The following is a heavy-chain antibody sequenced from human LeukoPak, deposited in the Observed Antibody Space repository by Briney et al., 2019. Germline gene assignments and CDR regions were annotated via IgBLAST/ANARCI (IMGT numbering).Heavy chain of an antibody. CDR1: GGSISSYY. D-gene: IGHD3-22*01. CDR3: ARQKWYYYDSSGPKGPFDY. CDR2: IHYSGST. V-gene: IGHV4-59*01. J-gene: IGHJ4*02. Sequence: PSETLSLTCTVSGGSISSYYWSWIRQPPGKGLEWIGYIHYSGSTNYNPSLKSRVTISVDTSKNQFSLKLRSVTAADTAVYYCARQKWYYYDSSGPKGPFDYWGQGTLVTVSS.